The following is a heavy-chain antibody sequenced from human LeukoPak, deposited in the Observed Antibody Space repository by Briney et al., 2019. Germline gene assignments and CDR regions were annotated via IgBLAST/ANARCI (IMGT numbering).Heavy chain of an antibody. CDR2: IYHSGST. V-gene: IGHV4-38-2*02. CDR1: GYSISSGYY. Sequence: SETLSLTCTVSGYSISSGYYWGWIRQPPGKGLEWIGSIYHSGSTYYNPSLKSRVTISVDTSKNQFSLKLSSVTAADTAVYYCARESSGYPEGLDYWGQGTLVTVSS. D-gene: IGHD3-22*01. J-gene: IGHJ4*02. CDR3: ARESSGYPEGLDY.